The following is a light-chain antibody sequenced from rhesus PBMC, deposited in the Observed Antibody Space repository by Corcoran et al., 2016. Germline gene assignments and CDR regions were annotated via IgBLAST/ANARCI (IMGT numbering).Light chain of an antibody. Sequence: DIQLTQSPSSLSASVGDTVTITCRASQGIFSWLAWYQQKQGKTPKVLIYNASTLQRGVPSRFSGRGSGTDFTLTISSLQSEDFATYYCQQYSGRPYTFGRGTKVEIK. J-gene: IGKJ2*01. V-gene: IGKV1-22*01. CDR1: QGIFSW. CDR3: QQYSGRPYT. CDR2: NAS.